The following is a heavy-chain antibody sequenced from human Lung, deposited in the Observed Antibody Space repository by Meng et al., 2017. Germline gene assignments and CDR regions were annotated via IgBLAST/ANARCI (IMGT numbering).Heavy chain of an antibody. CDR3: ARGLGEAVVPRTMFDY. Sequence: QVQLQESGPGLVKPSGTRSLTCGVSGGSISSSNWWSWVRQPPGKGLEWIGEIYHSGGTKYNPSLKSRVTISVDKSKNQFSLKLSSVTAADTAVYYCARGLGEAVVPRTMFDYWGQGTLVTVSS. CDR2: IYHSGGT. CDR1: GGSISSSNW. D-gene: IGHD2-2*01. V-gene: IGHV4-4*02. J-gene: IGHJ4*02.